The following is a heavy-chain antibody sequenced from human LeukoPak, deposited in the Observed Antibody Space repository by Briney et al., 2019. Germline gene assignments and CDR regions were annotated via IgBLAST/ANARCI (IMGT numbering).Heavy chain of an antibody. J-gene: IGHJ5*02. Sequence: SETLSLTCTVSGVSISSGGYYWSWIRQHPGKGLEWVGYIDYSGSTYYNPSLKSRVTISVDTSKNQFSLKLSSVTAADTAVYYCARDRSYGDYLNWFDPWGQGTLVTVSS. CDR2: IDYSGST. CDR3: ARDRSYGDYLNWFDP. V-gene: IGHV4-31*03. CDR1: GVSISSGGYY. D-gene: IGHD4-17*01.